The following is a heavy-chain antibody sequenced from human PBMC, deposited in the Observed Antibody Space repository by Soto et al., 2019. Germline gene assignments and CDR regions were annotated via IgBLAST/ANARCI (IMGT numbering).Heavy chain of an antibody. CDR3: AMSIVVVVAARRLTLDY. Sequence: QVQLVQSGAEVKKPGSSVKVSCKASGGTFSSYAISWVRQAPGQGLEWMGGIIPIFGTANYAQKFQGRVTITADESTSTAYMELSSLRAEDTAVYYCAMSIVVVVAARRLTLDYWGQGTLVPVSS. J-gene: IGHJ4*02. V-gene: IGHV1-69*12. CDR1: GGTFSSYA. CDR2: IIPIFGTA. D-gene: IGHD2-15*01.